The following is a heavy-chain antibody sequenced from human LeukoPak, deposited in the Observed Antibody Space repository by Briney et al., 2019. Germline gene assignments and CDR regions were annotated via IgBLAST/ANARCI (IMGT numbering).Heavy chain of an antibody. V-gene: IGHV4-59*12. J-gene: IGHJ6*03. CDR2: THYSGST. D-gene: IGHD6-13*01. CDR3: ARVGIAGTYYYYYYMDV. Sequence: PSETLSLTCTVSGGSISSYYWSWIRQPPEKGLEWIGYTHYSGSTKYNPSLKSRLTMSLDTSKNQFSLKLSSVTAADTAVYYCARVGIAGTYYYYYYMDVWGKGTTVTISS. CDR1: GGSISSYY.